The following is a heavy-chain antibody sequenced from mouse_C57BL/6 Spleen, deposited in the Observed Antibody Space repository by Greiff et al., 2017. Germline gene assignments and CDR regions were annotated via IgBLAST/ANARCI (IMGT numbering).Heavy chain of an antibody. D-gene: IGHD2-4*01. Sequence: QVQLKQSGAELVRPGTSVKVSFKASGYAFTNYLIEWVKQRPGQGLEWIGVINPGSGGTNYNEKFKGKATLTADKSSSTAYMQLSSLTSEDSAVYFCARSIYYDYDVEAFAYWGQGTLVTVSA. J-gene: IGHJ3*01. CDR2: INPGSGGT. CDR1: GYAFTNYL. CDR3: ARSIYYDYDVEAFAY. V-gene: IGHV1-54*01.